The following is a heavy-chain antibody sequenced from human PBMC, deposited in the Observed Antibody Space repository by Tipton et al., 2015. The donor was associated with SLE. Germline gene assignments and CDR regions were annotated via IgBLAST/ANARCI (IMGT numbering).Heavy chain of an antibody. J-gene: IGHJ4*02. D-gene: IGHD1-26*01. Sequence: LSLTCAVYGGSFSGYYWSWIRQAPGKGLEWVSYISSSSSYTNYADSVKGRFTISRDNAKNSLYLQMNSLRAEDTAVYYCARGGVGAPDYWGQGTLVTVSS. V-gene: IGHV3-11*06. CDR1: GGSFSGYY. CDR3: ARGGVGAPDY. CDR2: ISSSSSYT.